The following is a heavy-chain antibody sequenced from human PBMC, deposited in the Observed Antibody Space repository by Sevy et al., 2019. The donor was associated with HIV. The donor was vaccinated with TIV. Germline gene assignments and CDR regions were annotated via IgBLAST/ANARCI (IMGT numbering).Heavy chain of an antibody. Sequence: GGSLRLSCTASGFTFGDYAMSWFHQAPGKGLEWVGFIRSKAYGGTTENAASVKGRFTISRDDSKSIAYLQMNSLKTEDTAVYYCTRADFWSNYYYGMDVWGQGTTVTVSS. CDR1: GFTFGDYA. D-gene: IGHD3-3*01. CDR3: TRADFWSNYYYGMDV. J-gene: IGHJ6*02. V-gene: IGHV3-49*03. CDR2: IRSKAYGGTT.